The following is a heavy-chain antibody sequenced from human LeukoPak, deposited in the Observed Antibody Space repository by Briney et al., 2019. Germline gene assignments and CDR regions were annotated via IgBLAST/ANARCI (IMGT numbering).Heavy chain of an antibody. Sequence: PSETLSLTCPVSGASISSYYWSWIRLPPGKGLEWVGYIYYSGSTNYNPSLKSRVTISVDTSKTQFSLKLSSVTAADTAMYYCARHAQDTAMVTPLYYFDFWGQGTLVTVSS. CDR2: IYYSGST. CDR1: GASISSYY. J-gene: IGHJ4*02. CDR3: ARHAQDTAMVTPLYYFDF. D-gene: IGHD5-18*01. V-gene: IGHV4-59*08.